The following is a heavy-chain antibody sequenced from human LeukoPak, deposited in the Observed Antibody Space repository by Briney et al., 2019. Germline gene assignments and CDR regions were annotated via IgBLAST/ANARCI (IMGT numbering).Heavy chain of an antibody. J-gene: IGHJ5*02. CDR1: GGSISGSSYY. Sequence: SETLSLTCTVSGGSISGSSYYWGWIRQPPGKGLEWIGSIYYSGSTYYNPSLKSRVTISVDTSKNQFSLKLSSVTAADTAVYYCARRVNSSWLLGVHWFDPWGQGTLVTVSS. CDR2: IYYSGST. D-gene: IGHD6-13*01. CDR3: ARRVNSSWLLGVHWFDP. V-gene: IGHV4-39*01.